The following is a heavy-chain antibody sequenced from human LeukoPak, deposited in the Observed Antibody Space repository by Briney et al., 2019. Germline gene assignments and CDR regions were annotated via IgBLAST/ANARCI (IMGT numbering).Heavy chain of an antibody. CDR1: GFTFTDYY. CDR2: ITSSGRNI. Sequence: GGSLRLSCEASGFTFTDYYMSWIRQAPGKGLEWVSYITSSGRNIYYADSVKGRFAISRDNAKNSLYLQMNSLRAGDTAVYYCARERRDPLGGYYYYYMDVWGKGTTVTVSS. J-gene: IGHJ6*03. D-gene: IGHD3-16*01. CDR3: ARERRDPLGGYYYYYMDV. V-gene: IGHV3-11*01.